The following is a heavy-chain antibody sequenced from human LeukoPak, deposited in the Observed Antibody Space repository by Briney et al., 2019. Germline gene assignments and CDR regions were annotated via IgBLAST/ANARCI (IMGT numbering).Heavy chain of an antibody. CDR1: GFTFSTYW. Sequence: GGSLRLSCAASGFTFSTYWMSWVRQAPGKGLEWVANIKQDGSENYYVDSVKGRFTISRDNAKNSLYLQMNSLRAEDTAVYYCARDPGSGYEEHFDYWGQGTLVTVSS. V-gene: IGHV3-7*03. J-gene: IGHJ4*02. D-gene: IGHD5-12*01. CDR2: IKQDGSEN. CDR3: ARDPGSGYEEHFDY.